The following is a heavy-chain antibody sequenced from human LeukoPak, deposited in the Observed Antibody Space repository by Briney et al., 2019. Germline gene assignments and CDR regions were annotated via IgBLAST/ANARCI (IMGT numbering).Heavy chain of an antibody. Sequence: SQTLSLTCTVSGDSISSGDYYWSWIRQPPGKGLEWIGYIYYSGSTFSNPSLRSRLTISVDTSKNQFSLKLSSVTAADTAVYYRARGAHYGSGSYSWFDPWGQGTLVTVSS. CDR2: IYYSGST. J-gene: IGHJ5*02. V-gene: IGHV4-30-4*01. CDR3: ARGAHYGSGSYSWFDP. CDR1: GDSISSGDYY. D-gene: IGHD3-10*01.